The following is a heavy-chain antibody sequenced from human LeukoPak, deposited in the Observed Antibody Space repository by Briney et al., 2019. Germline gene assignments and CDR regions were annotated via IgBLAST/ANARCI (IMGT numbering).Heavy chain of an antibody. CDR1: GGSISSGSYY. CDR3: ARGGDIVVVPAAHPYFDY. CDR2: IYTSGST. V-gene: IGHV4-61*02. J-gene: IGHJ4*02. Sequence: SETLSLTCTVSGGSISSGSYYWSWIRQPAGKGLEWIGRIYTSGSTNYNPSLKSRVTTSVDTSKNQFSLKLSSVTAADTAVYYCARGGDIVVVPAAHPYFDYWGQGTLVTVSS. D-gene: IGHD2-2*01.